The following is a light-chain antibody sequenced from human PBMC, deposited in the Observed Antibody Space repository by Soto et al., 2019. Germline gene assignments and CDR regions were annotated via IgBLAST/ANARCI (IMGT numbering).Light chain of an antibody. Sequence: DIQMTQSPTSLSASVGDRVTITCRASQGIRNFVAWYQQKPGKATKLLIYAASTLQSGVPSLFSGSGSGTDFTLTINRLQHEDVATYSCQKYSSVPVFGPGTKVEIK. V-gene: IGKV1-27*01. CDR2: AAS. CDR3: QKYSSVPV. J-gene: IGKJ3*01. CDR1: QGIRNF.